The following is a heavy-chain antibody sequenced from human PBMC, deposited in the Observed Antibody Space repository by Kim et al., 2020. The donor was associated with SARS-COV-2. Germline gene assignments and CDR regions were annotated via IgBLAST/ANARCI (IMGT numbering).Heavy chain of an antibody. CDR2: IYSDGSI. D-gene: IGHD3-16*01. J-gene: IGHJ6*02. V-gene: IGHV3-53*04. CDR3: ARGLMGLDV. Sequence: GGSLRLSCAASKFTVSKNYMTWVRQAPGKGLECVSVIYSDGSISYADSVKGRFTISRHNSKNTLYLQMNSLRREDTAVYYCARGLMGLDVWGQGTMVTVSS. CDR1: KFTVSKNY.